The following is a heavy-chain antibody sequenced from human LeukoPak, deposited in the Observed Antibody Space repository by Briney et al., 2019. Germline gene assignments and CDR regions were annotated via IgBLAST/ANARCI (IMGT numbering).Heavy chain of an antibody. Sequence: GGSLRLSCAVSGFTVSSDYMSWVRQAPGKGLEWVSLIYSGGNTYYADPVKGRFTISRDNSKNMLYLQMNSLVAEDTAIYYCAKDDEWLRFEHWGQGTPVTVSS. J-gene: IGHJ4*02. CDR2: IYSGGNT. CDR1: GFTVSSDY. CDR3: AKDDEWLRFEH. V-gene: IGHV3-53*01. D-gene: IGHD5-12*01.